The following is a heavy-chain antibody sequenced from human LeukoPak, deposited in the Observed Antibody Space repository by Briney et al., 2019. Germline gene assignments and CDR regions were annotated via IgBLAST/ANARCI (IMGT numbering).Heavy chain of an antibody. Sequence: PSETLSLTCTVSGGSISSSSYYWGWIRQPPGKGLEWIGEINHSGSTNYNPSLKSRVTISVDTSKNQFSLKLSSVTAADTAVYYCAPRSSSYGDYGYFQHWGQGTLVTVSS. D-gene: IGHD4-17*01. CDR1: GGSISSSSYY. J-gene: IGHJ1*01. CDR3: APRSSSYGDYGYFQH. CDR2: INHSGST. V-gene: IGHV4-39*07.